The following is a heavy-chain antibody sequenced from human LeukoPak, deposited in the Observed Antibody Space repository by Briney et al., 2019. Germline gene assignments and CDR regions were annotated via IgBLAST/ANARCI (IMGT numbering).Heavy chain of an antibody. Sequence: GGSLRLSCAASGFTFSSYGMSWVRQAPGKGLEWVSAISGSGGSTYYADSVKGRFTISRDNSKNTLYLQMNSLRAEDTAVYYCAKVRVRGVIPYYFDYWGQGTLVTVSS. V-gene: IGHV3-23*01. CDR2: ISGSGGST. D-gene: IGHD3-10*01. CDR1: GFTFSSYG. J-gene: IGHJ4*02. CDR3: AKVRVRGVIPYYFDY.